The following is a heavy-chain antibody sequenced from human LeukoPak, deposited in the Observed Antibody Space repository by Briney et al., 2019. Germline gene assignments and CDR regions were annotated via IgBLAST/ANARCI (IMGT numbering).Heavy chain of an antibody. CDR3: ARGYGSSGDEKKFDY. J-gene: IGHJ4*02. Sequence: GGSLSLSCAPSGLSFGSYWTHWVRQRPGEWTGWVSLISSDGRTKSYADSVKGRFTISRDNAKNPLYLQMNSLRAEDTAVYYCARGYGSSGDEKKFDYWGQGTLVTVSS. D-gene: IGHD6-19*01. V-gene: IGHV3-74*01. CDR1: GLSFGSYW. CDR2: ISSDGRTK.